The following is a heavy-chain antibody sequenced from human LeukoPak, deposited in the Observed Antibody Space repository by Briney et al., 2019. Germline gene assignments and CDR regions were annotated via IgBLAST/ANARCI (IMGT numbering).Heavy chain of an antibody. D-gene: IGHD4-17*01. V-gene: IGHV3-23*01. CDR1: GFTFSNYA. CDR3: GRDPNGDYVGAFDF. CDR2: IRGSGGGT. J-gene: IGHJ3*01. Sequence: PGRPLRLSCAASGFTFSNYAMTWVRLTPGKGLEWVSSIRGSGGGTSYADSVKGRFTMSRDNSKSTLYLQMNSLRAEDTALYYCGRDPNGDYVGAFDFWGQGTLVTVSS.